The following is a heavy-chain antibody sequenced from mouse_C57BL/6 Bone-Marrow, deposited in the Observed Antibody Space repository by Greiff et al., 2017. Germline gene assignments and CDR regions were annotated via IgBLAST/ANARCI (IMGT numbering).Heavy chain of an antibody. Sequence: EVKLVESGGDLVKPGGSLKLSCAASGFTFSSYGMSWVRQTPDKRLEWVATISSGGSYTYYPDSVKGRFTISRDNAKNTLYLQMSSLKSEDTAMYYCARHRTGTYFDVWGTGTTVTGSS. V-gene: IGHV5-6*01. CDR2: ISSGGSYT. CDR1: GFTFSSYG. CDR3: ARHRTGTYFDV. D-gene: IGHD4-1*01. J-gene: IGHJ1*03.